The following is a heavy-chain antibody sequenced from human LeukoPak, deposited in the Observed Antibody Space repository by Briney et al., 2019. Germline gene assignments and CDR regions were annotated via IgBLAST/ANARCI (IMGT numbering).Heavy chain of an antibody. J-gene: IGHJ4*02. V-gene: IGHV4-31*03. CDR3: ARALPDSSGYYHIDY. CDR1: GGSISSGGYY. CDR2: IYYSGST. D-gene: IGHD3-22*01. Sequence: PSETLSLTCTVSGGSISSGGYYWSWIRQHPGKGLEWIGYIYYSGSTYYNPSLKSRVTISVDTSKNQFSLKLSSVTAADTAVYYCARALPDSSGYYHIDYWGQGTLVTVSS.